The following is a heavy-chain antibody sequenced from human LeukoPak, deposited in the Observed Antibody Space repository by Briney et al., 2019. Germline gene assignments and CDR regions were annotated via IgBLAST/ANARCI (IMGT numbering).Heavy chain of an antibody. CDR1: GGSFRGYY. CDR3: ARVTGYMIEDYFDY. Sequence: PSETLSLTCAVYGGSFRGYYWSWIRQPPGKGLEWIGEINHSGSTNYNPSLKSRVTISVDTSKNQFSLKLRSVTAADTAVYYCARVTGYMIEDYFDYWGQGTLVTVSS. D-gene: IGHD3-22*01. V-gene: IGHV4-34*01. CDR2: INHSGST. J-gene: IGHJ4*02.